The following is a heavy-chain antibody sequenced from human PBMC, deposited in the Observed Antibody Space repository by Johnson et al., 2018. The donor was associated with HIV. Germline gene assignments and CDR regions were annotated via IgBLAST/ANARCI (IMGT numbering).Heavy chain of an antibody. CDR2: LSSSGRTI. CDR3: ARGGGCGGDCYSGYDAFDI. CDR1: GFTFSDYY. J-gene: IGHJ3*02. V-gene: IGHV3-11*01. D-gene: IGHD2-21*01. Sequence: VQLVESGGGLVKPGGSLRLSCAASGFTFSDYYLSWIRQAPGQGLEWVSYLSSSGRTIYYADSVTGRLTISRDNSKNTLYLQMNSLRAEDTAVYYCARGGGCGGDCYSGYDAFDIWGQGTMVTVSS.